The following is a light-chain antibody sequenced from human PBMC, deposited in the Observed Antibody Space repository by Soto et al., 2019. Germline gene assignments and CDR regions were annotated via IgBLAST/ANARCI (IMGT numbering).Light chain of an antibody. Sequence: EIVLTQSPATLSLSPGERATLSCTASQSVSSYLAWYQQKPGQAPRLLIYDASNRATGVPARFSGSGSGTDFTLTISSLEPEDFAVYYCQQLSNWPPLTVGGGTKVDIK. J-gene: IGKJ4*01. CDR2: DAS. CDR3: QQLSNWPPLT. CDR1: QSVSSY. V-gene: IGKV3-11*01.